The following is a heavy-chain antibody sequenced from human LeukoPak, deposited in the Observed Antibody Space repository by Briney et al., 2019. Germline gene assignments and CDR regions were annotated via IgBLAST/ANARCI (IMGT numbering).Heavy chain of an antibody. CDR1: GYSFTRYG. J-gene: IGHJ4*02. Sequence: GESLQISCKGSGYSFTRYGIGWVRQMTGKGLEWMGIIYPDDSDTRYSPDFQGQVTLSAEKSISTGYLQWSSLKASDTAMYYCARLYGYNTGVDYWGQGTLVTVSS. D-gene: IGHD5-24*01. V-gene: IGHV5-51*01. CDR2: IYPDDSDT. CDR3: ARLYGYNTGVDY.